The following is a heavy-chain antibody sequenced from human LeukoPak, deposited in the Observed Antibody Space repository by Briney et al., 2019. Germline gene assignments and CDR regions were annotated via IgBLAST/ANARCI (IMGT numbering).Heavy chain of an antibody. V-gene: IGHV3-23*01. Sequence: PGGSLRLSCAASRFTFSRSAMTWVRQAPGKGLEWVSTIIDSGASTSYADSVKGWFSISRGNAKNMLYLQINSLRAEDTAVYYCAKWASGVGFDPWGQGTLVTVSS. CDR2: IIDSGAST. CDR3: AKWASGVGFDP. D-gene: IGHD1-26*01. J-gene: IGHJ5*02. CDR1: RFTFSRSA.